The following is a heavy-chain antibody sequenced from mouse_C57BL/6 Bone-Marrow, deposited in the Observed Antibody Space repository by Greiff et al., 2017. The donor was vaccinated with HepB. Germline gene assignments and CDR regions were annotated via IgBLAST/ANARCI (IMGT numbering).Heavy chain of an antibody. CDR3: SEDSAVYYCAQGGLRPFAY. D-gene: IGHD2-4*01. CDR2: GQGMEWIG. CDR1: YTFSRRVH. Sequence: VQLKESGPELARPWASVKISCQAFYTFSRRVHFAIRDTNYWMQWVKQRPGQGMEWIGAIYPGHGDTSYNQKFKGKATLTAYKSSSTASMQRSSLTSEDSAVYYCAQGGLRPFAYWGQGTLVTVSA. J-gene: IGHJ3*01. V-gene: IGHV1-87*01.